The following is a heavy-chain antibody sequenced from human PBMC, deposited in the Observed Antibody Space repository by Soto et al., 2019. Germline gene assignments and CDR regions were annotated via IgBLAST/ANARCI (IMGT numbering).Heavy chain of an antibody. CDR1: GGSIRSGGYY. Sequence: QVQLQESGPGLVKPSQTLSLTCTVSGGSIRSGGYYWSWIRQHPGKGLEWIGYIYYSGSTYYNPSLKSRVTISVDTSKTLFSLKLSSVTAAETAVYYCARDLMYYYDSSGYSPRRADAFDIWGQGTMVTVSS. CDR3: ARDLMYYYDSSGYSPRRADAFDI. D-gene: IGHD3-22*01. V-gene: IGHV4-31*03. CDR2: IYYSGST. J-gene: IGHJ3*02.